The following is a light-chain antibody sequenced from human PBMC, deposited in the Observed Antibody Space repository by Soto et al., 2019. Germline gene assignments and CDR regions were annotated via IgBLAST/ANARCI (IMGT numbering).Light chain of an antibody. CDR2: DAS. CDR3: QQYNTYST. J-gene: IGKJ5*01. CDR1: QSISRW. Sequence: DIQMTQSPSTLSASVGDRVTITCRASQSISRWLAWYKQKPGKAPKALIYDASTLRSGVPSRFSGGGSGTEFTLTIRSLKPDDFATYYCQQYNTYSTFGQGTRLEIK. V-gene: IGKV1-5*01.